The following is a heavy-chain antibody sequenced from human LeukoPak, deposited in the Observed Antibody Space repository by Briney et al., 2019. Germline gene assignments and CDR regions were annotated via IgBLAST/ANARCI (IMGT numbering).Heavy chain of an antibody. CDR2: ISSSSSYI. J-gene: IGHJ4*02. Sequence: GGSLRLSCAASGFTFSSYSMNWVRQAPGKGLEWVSSISSSSSYIYYTDSVKGRFTISRDNAKNSLYLQMNSLRAEDTAVYYCASSFGVVIIDYWGQGTLVTVSS. CDR1: GFTFSSYS. CDR3: ASSFGVVIIDY. V-gene: IGHV3-21*01. D-gene: IGHD3-3*01.